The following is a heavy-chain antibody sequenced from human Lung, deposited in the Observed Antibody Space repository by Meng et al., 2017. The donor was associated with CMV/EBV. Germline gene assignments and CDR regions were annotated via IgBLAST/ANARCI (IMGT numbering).Heavy chain of an antibody. CDR3: ARGELLWDY. CDR1: GDSISSGEYF. V-gene: IGHV4-30-4*01. CDR2: MDYRGST. Sequence: QGQLQDAGPELWKPSQTLSRTCTVSGDSISSGEYFWSWIRQPPGKGLEWIGYMDYRGSTFYNPSLKSRVTISVDTSKNQFSLKLSAVTAADTAVYFCARGELLWDYWGQGTLVTVSS. J-gene: IGHJ4*02. D-gene: IGHD2-2*01.